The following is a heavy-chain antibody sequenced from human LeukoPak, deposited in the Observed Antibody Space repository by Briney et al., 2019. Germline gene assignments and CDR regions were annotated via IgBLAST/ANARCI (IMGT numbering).Heavy chain of an antibody. Sequence: GGSLRFSCAVSGFTFSSYSMNWVRQAPGKGLEWVSSISSSSTYIFYADSMKGRFTISRDNTKNSLYLQMNSLRAEDTAIYYCARDYTTTLTTATNFDYWGQGTLVTVSS. CDR1: GFTFSSYS. CDR3: ARDYTTTLTTATNFDY. CDR2: ISSSSTYI. J-gene: IGHJ4*02. V-gene: IGHV3-21*01. D-gene: IGHD4-17*01.